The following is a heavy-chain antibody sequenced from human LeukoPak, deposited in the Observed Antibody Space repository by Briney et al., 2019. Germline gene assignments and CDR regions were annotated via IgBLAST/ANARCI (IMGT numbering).Heavy chain of an antibody. V-gene: IGHV4-4*07. CDR3: ARDHVATIYSYYYYYMDV. D-gene: IGHD5-12*01. CDR2: IYTSGGT. J-gene: IGHJ6*03. Sequence: PSETLSLTCTVSGGSISSYYWSWIRQPAGKGLEWIGRIYTSGGTNYNPSLKSRVTMSVDTSKNQFSLKLSSVTAADTAVYYCARDHVATIYSYYYYYMDVWGKGTTVTVSS. CDR1: GGSISSYY.